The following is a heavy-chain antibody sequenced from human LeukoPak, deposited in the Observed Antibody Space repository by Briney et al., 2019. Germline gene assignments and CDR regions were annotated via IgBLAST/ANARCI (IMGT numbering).Heavy chain of an antibody. CDR2: ISGSGGST. V-gene: IGHV3-23*01. D-gene: IGHD6-13*01. Sequence: PGGSLRLSCAASGFTFSSYAMGWVRQAPGKGLEWVSAISGSGGSTYYADSVKGRFTISRDNSKNTLYLQMNSLRAEDTAVYYCAKDRGVIAAAGNWFDPWGQGTLVTVSS. CDR1: GFTFSSYA. J-gene: IGHJ5*02. CDR3: AKDRGVIAAAGNWFDP.